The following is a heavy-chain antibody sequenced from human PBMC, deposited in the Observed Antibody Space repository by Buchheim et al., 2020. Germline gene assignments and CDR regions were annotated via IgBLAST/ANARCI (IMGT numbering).Heavy chain of an antibody. CDR2: VSNTGST. V-gene: IGHV4-59*08. J-gene: IGHJ6*02. D-gene: IGHD2/OR15-2a*01. CDR1: GASISTYY. CDR3: ARHHGIVKDYYYYYGMDV. Sequence: QVQLQESGPGLVKPSETLSLTCTVSGASISTYYWYWVRHPPGKGLEWIGSVSNTGSTNYNPSLKSRVTILVDTPKNQLSLRLSSVTAADTAVYYCARHHGIVKDYYYYYGMDVWGQGTT.